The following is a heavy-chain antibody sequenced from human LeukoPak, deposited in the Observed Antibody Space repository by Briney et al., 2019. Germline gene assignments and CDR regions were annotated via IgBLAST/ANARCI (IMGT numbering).Heavy chain of an antibody. J-gene: IGHJ4*02. V-gene: IGHV3-30*03. D-gene: IGHD6-19*01. CDR1: GFTFSSYG. CDR2: ISYDGSNK. Sequence: GRSLRLSCAASGFTFSSYGMHWVRQAPGKGLEWVAVISYDGSNKYYADSVKGRFTISRDNSKNTLYLQINSLRAEDTAVYFCARGVPSGVDYFDYWGQGTLVTVSS. CDR3: ARGVPSGVDYFDY.